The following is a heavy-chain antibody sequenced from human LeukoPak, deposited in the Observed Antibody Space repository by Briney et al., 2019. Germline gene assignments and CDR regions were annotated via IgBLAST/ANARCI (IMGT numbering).Heavy chain of an antibody. V-gene: IGHV1-3*02. Sequence: ASVKVSCKASGYTFTSYAMHWVRQAPGQRLEWMGWSNAGNGNTKYSQEFQGRVTITADESTSTAYMELSSLRSEDTAVYYCAREIEYYDSSGYPQYYFDYWGQGTLVTVSS. J-gene: IGHJ4*02. CDR2: SNAGNGNT. CDR1: GYTFTSYA. CDR3: AREIEYYDSSGYPQYYFDY. D-gene: IGHD3-22*01.